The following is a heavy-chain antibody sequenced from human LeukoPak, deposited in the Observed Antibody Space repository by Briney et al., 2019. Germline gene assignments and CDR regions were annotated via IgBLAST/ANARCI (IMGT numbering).Heavy chain of an antibody. CDR2: INSDGSST. CDR1: GFTFSSYW. CDR3: AALDHGHDY. V-gene: IGHV3-74*03. Sequence: GGSLRLSCVASGFTFSSYWMHWVRHAPGKLLVWVSRINSDGSSTKCADSVKGRFTISRDNAKNTLYLQMNSLRAEDTAVYYCAALDHGHDYWGQGTLVTVSS. J-gene: IGHJ4*02.